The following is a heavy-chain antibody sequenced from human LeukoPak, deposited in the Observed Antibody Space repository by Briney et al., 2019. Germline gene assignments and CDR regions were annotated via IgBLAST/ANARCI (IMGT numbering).Heavy chain of an antibody. CDR2: IYYSGST. D-gene: IGHD2-15*01. V-gene: IGHV4-39*01. Sequence: SESLSLTCTVAGGSISSGSYYWGWIRQPPGKGLEWIGRIYYSGSTYYNPSVNSRFTISVHTSKNQFSLKLSSVTAADTAVYYCPRHLDIVVVVAATRFDPWGQGTLVTVSS. CDR1: GGSISSGSYY. J-gene: IGHJ5*02. CDR3: PRHLDIVVVVAATRFDP.